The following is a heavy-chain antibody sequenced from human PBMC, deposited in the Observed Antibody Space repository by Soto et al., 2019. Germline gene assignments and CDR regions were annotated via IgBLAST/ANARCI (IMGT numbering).Heavy chain of an antibody. CDR3: AKGVILFGELTGPIYYFGY. D-gene: IGHD3-10*01. CDR2: INHSGST. J-gene: IGHJ4*02. CDR1: GGSFSGYY. Sequence: SETLSLTCAVYGGSFSGYYWSWIRQPPGKGLEWIGEINHSGSTNYNPSLKSRVTISVDTSKNQFSLKLSSVTAADTAVYYCAKGVILFGELTGPIYYFGYRGPGTLGTVPS. V-gene: IGHV4-34*01.